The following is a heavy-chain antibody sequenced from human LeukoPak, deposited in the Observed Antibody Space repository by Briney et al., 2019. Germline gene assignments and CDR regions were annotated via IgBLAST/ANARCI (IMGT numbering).Heavy chain of an antibody. Sequence: SETLSLTCTVSGGSISSSTYFWGWIRQPPGKGLEWIGSIYYSGSTYYNPSLKSRVTISVDTSKNQFSLRLSSMTAADTAVYFCARGPYSYDSSGAFDIWGQGTMVTVSS. CDR2: IYYSGST. J-gene: IGHJ3*02. CDR3: ARGPYSYDSSGAFDI. D-gene: IGHD3-22*01. CDR1: GGSISSSTYF. V-gene: IGHV4-39*07.